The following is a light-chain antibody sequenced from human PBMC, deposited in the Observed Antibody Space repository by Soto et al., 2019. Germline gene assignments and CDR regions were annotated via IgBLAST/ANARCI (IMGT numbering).Light chain of an antibody. J-gene: IGLJ2*01. CDR2: GNT. CDR3: QSYDSSLSAVV. Sequence: QSVLTQPPSASGAPGQRVTISCTGSSSNIGAGYDVHWYQQLPETAPKLLVYGNTNRPSGVPDRFSGSKSGTSASLAITGLQAEDEADYYCQSYDSSLSAVVFGGGTKLTVL. CDR1: SSNIGAGYD. V-gene: IGLV1-40*01.